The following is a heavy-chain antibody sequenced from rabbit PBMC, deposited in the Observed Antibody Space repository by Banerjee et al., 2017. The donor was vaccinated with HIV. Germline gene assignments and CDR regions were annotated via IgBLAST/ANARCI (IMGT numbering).Heavy chain of an antibody. CDR2: IYAGKGNT. Sequence: QEQLVESGGGLVKPEGSLTLTCKASGFTISSYWMNWVRQAPGKGLEWIGTIYAGKGNTWYASWAKGRFTISETSSTTVTLQMTSLTAADTATYFCARHRAGGYGHDLWGQGTLVTVS. J-gene: IGHJ6*01. CDR1: GFTISSYW. CDR3: ARHRAGGYGHDL. V-gene: IGHV1S45*01. D-gene: IGHD1-1*01.